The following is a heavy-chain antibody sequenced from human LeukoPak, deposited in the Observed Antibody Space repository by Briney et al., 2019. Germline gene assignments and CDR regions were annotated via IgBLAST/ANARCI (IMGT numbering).Heavy chain of an antibody. J-gene: IGHJ4*02. CDR2: ISGSGGST. D-gene: IGHD5-18*01. V-gene: IGHV3-23*01. CDR3: AKFPSVDTAMVVFDY. Sequence: GGSLRLSCAASGFTFSSYGMSWVRQAPGKGLEWVSAISGSGGSTYYADSVKGRFTISRDNSKNTLYLQMNSLRAEDTAVYYCAKFPSVDTAMVVFDYWGQGTLVTVSS. CDR1: GFTFSSYG.